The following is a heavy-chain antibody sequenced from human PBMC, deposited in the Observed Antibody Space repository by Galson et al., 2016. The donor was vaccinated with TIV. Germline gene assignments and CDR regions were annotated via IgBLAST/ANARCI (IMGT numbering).Heavy chain of an antibody. J-gene: IGHJ6*03. V-gene: IGHV3-43*01. Sequence: LRLSCATSGFSFHHYTMHWVRQAPGKGLEWVSLISWHDDNTHYADSVKGRFTISRDNSRSSLYLEMNSLTTEDTALYFCAKDYMWKEDYYYMDVWGKGTTVTVSS. CDR1: GFSFHHYT. CDR2: ISWHDDNT. CDR3: AKDYMWKEDYYYMDV. D-gene: IGHD1-1*01.